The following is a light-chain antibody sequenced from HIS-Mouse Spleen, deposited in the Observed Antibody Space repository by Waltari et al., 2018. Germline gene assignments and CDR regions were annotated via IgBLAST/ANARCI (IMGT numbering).Light chain of an antibody. CDR1: SSDVGGYNY. CDR3: CSYAGSYTFV. CDR2: DVR. V-gene: IGLV2-11*01. J-gene: IGLJ2*01. Sequence: QSALTQPRSVSGSPGQSVTISCTGTSSDVGGYNYVSWYQQHPGKAPKLMIYDVRKRPSGVPDRFSGSESGNTASLTISGLQAEDEADYYCCSYAGSYTFVFGGGTKLTVL.